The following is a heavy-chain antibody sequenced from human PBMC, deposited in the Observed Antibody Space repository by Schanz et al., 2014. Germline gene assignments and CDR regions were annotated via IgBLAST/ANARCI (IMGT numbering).Heavy chain of an antibody. V-gene: IGHV1-69*04. D-gene: IGHD3-22*01. Sequence: QVQLVQSGAEVKKPGSSVKVSCKASGGTFSSYAFSWVRQAPGQGLEWMGKIIPILGMENYAQKFQGRVTITADISTSPAYMDLSSLRSDDTAVYYCARDIQYHYDTSGPVGAFDIWGQGTVVTVSS. CDR1: GGTFSSYA. CDR2: IIPILGME. J-gene: IGHJ3*02. CDR3: ARDIQYHYDTSGPVGAFDI.